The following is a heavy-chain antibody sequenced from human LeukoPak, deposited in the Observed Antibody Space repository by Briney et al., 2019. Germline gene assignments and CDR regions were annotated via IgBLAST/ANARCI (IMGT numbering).Heavy chain of an antibody. V-gene: IGHV1-46*01. J-gene: IGHJ4*02. D-gene: IGHD2-2*01. CDR3: ARGGCSSISCEGDY. CDR2: INPSGGST. CDR1: GYTLTELS. Sequence: GASVKVSCKVSGYTLTELSMHWVRQAPGQGLEWLGVINPSGGSTTYAQKFQGRVTMTRDTSTSTVYMDLYSLRSEDTAVYYCARGGCSSISCEGDYWGQGTLVTVSS.